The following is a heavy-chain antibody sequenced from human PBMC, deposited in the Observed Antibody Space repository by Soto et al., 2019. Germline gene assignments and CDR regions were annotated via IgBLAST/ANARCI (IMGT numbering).Heavy chain of an antibody. D-gene: IGHD3-10*01. V-gene: IGHV1-3*01. CDR2: INAAIGNT. CDR3: ARRNVYGSGSYSFDY. Sequence: QVQLVQSGAEVKKPGASVKVSCKASGYTFTNYAMPWVRQAPGQRLAWMGWINAAIGNTKYSQKFQGSVTITRDTSPPTAYMELSIPRSEDTALYSFARRNVYGSGSYSFDYWGRVTLVTVSS. J-gene: IGHJ4*02. CDR1: GYTFTNYA.